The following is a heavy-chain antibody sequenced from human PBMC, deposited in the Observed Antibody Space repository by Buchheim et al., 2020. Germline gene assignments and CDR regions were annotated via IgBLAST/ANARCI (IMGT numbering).Heavy chain of an antibody. CDR3: AKGVYYYGSGTYYYTYYFDY. CDR1: GFAFSNYA. J-gene: IGHJ4*02. CDR2: ISGSGGST. Sequence: EVQLLESGGGLVQPGGSLRLSCAASGFAFSNYAMSWVRQAPGKGLEWVSAISGSGGSTYYAHSVKGRFTISRDNSKNTRYLQMNSLRAEDTAVYYCAKGVYYYGSGTYYYTYYFDYWGQGTL. D-gene: IGHD3-10*01. V-gene: IGHV3-23*01.